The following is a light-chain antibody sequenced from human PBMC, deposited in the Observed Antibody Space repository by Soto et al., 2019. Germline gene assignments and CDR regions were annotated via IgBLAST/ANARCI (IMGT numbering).Light chain of an antibody. CDR3: QQYNNWPPWT. CDR1: QSVSSD. CDR2: GAS. V-gene: IGKV3-15*01. J-gene: IGKJ1*01. Sequence: EIVLTQSPGTLSFSPGERATLSCRASQSVSSDYLAWYHQKPGQPPRLLIYGASTRATGIPARFSGSGSGTEFTLTISSLQSEDFAVYYCQQYNNWPPWTFGQGTKVDIK.